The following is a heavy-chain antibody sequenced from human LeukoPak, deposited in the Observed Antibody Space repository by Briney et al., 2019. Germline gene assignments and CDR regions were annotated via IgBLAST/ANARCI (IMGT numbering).Heavy chain of an antibody. Sequence: GGSLRLSCTASGFTFSSYALSWVRQAPGKGLEWVSSISESGDTPYYADSVKGLFTISRDNSKDTLYLQMSSLRAEDTAVYYCAQLLDDNPIRWYFGLWGRGTLVTVSS. V-gene: IGHV3-23*01. CDR2: ISESGDTP. D-gene: IGHD1-14*01. CDR3: AQLLDDNPIRWYFGL. J-gene: IGHJ2*01. CDR1: GFTFSSYA.